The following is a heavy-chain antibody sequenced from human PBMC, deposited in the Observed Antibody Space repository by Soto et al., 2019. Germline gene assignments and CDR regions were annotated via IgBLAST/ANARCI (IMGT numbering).Heavy chain of an antibody. CDR2: INPNSGGT. J-gene: IGHJ6*03. Sequence: GASVKVSCKASGYTFTGYYMHWVRQAPGQRLEWMGWINPNSGGTNYAQKFQGWVTMTRDTSISTAYMELSRLRSDDTAVYYCARGGTVTGKYYYYMDVWGKGTTVTVSS. CDR1: GYTFTGYY. D-gene: IGHD4-17*01. V-gene: IGHV1-2*04. CDR3: ARGGTVTGKYYYYMDV.